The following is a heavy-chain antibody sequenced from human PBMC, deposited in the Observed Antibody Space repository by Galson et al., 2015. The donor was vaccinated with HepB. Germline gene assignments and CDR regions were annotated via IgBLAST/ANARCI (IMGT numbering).Heavy chain of an antibody. Sequence: SLRLSCAASGFSFSYYAMNRVRLAPGKGLEWVSVISTTSDSTYYADSVKGRFTISRDNSKNTLFLQMNSLRAEDTAVYYCAKRRGYSSSWNEFDYWGQGTLVTVSS. CDR2: ISTTSDST. D-gene: IGHD6-13*01. CDR1: GFSFSYYA. CDR3: AKRRGYSSSWNEFDY. V-gene: IGHV3-23*01. J-gene: IGHJ4*02.